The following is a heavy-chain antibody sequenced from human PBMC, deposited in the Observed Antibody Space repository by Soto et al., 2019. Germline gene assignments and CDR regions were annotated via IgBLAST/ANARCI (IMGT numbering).Heavy chain of an antibody. D-gene: IGHD2-2*01. V-gene: IGHV5-51*01. J-gene: IGHJ5*02. Sequence: GESLKISCKGSGYSFTSYCIGWVRQMPWKGLEWMGIIYPGDSDTRYSPSFQGQVTISADKSISTAYLQWSSLKASDTAMYYCARSYCSSTSCFNWLDRWGQGTMVTVSS. CDR2: IYPGDSDT. CDR1: GYSFTSYC. CDR3: ARSYCSSTSCFNWLDR.